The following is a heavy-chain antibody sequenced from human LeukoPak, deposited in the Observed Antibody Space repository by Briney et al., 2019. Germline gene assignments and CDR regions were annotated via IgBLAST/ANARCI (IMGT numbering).Heavy chain of an antibody. D-gene: IGHD3-3*01. CDR3: AKDVSRFLEWLDD. CDR2: IIGSGDNT. Sequence: GGSLRLSCEASGFTFSSYAITWVRPAPGKGLEWASVIIGSGDNTYYADSVKGRFTISRDNSKNTVYLQMNSLRVDDTAIYYCAKDVSRFLEWLDDWGQGTLVTVSS. CDR1: GFTFSSYA. V-gene: IGHV3-23*01. J-gene: IGHJ4*02.